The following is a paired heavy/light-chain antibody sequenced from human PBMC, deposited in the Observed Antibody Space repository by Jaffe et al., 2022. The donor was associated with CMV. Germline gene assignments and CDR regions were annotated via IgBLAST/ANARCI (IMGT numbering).Heavy chain of an antibody. CDR2: IDPFDSYT. Sequence: EVQLVQSGAEVRKPGESLKISCKGSGYNFTSSWINWVRQMPGKGLEWMGKIDPFDSYTNYNPSFQGHVTISADKSISTAYLQWSSLKASDTAIYYCATFYYDSSGGPWVKRRGGPSYMDVWGKGTTVTVSS. V-gene: IGHV5-10-1*03. D-gene: IGHD3-22*01. J-gene: IGHJ6*03. CDR3: ATFYYDSSGGPWVKRRGGPSYMDV. CDR1: GYNFTSSW.
Light chain of an antibody. J-gene: IGKJ3*01. CDR2: DAS. V-gene: IGKV1-33*01. CDR3: QQYDSLPRT. CDR1: RDITNY. Sequence: DIQMTQSPSSLSASVGDRVTITCQASRDITNYLTWYQHEPGKSPKLLIYDASKLETGVPSRFSGNGSGTDFTFTINSLQPEDIATYYCQQYDSLPRTFGPGTKVDIK.